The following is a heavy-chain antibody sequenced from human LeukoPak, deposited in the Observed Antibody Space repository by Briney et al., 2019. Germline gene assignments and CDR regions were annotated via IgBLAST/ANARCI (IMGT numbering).Heavy chain of an antibody. CDR2: VRSKAYGGTT. CDR3: TRDNWHGNYRIDY. D-gene: IGHD1-7*01. CDR1: GFTFGDYA. J-gene: IGHJ4*02. V-gene: IGHV3-49*04. Sequence: PGGSLRLSCTTSGFTFGDYAMSWVRQAPGKGLEWVGFVRSKAYGGTTEYAASVKGRFTISRDDSKSIAFLQMNSLKTEDTAVYYCTRDNWHGNYRIDYWGQGTLVTVSS.